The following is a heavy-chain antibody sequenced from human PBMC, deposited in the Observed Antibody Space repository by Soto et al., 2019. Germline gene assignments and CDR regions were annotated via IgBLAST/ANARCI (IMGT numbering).Heavy chain of an antibody. CDR2: IYYTGST. V-gene: IGHV4-59*01. CDR3: ARVHGDYWYFDL. CDR1: GGSISSYY. Sequence: QVQLQESGPGLVKPSETLSLTCTVSGGSISSYYWSWIRQPPRKGLEWIGYIYYTGSTNHNPSLQSRATTSVDTSKNQFSLKVSSVTAADTAVYYCARVHGDYWYFDLWGRGTLVTVSS. J-gene: IGHJ2*01. D-gene: IGHD4-17*01.